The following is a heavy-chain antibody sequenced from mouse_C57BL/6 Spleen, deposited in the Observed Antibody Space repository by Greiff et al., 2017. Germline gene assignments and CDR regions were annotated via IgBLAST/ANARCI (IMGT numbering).Heavy chain of an antibody. D-gene: IGHD2-5*01. J-gene: IGHJ4*01. CDR2: IYPRSGYT. CDR1: GYTFTSYG. V-gene: IGHV1-81*01. CDR3: ARSPLSNYVDAMDY. Sequence: QVQLQQSGAELARPGASVKLSCKASGYTFTSYGISWVKQRTGQGLEWIGEIYPRSGYTYYNAKFKGKATLTADKSSSTAYMELRSLTSEDSAVXVCARSPLSNYVDAMDYWGQGTSVTVSS.